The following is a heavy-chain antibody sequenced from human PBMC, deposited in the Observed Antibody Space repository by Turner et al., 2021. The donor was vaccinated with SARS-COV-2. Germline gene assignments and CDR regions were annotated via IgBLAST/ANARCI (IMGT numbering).Heavy chain of an antibody. Sequence: QVQLVQSGAEVKKPGASVKVSCTVSGYTLIELSMHWVRPAPGKGLEWMGGFDPEDGETIYAQKFQGRVTMTEDTSTDTAYMELSSLRSEDTAVYYCATGYAYCGADCSIDYWGQGTLVTVSS. V-gene: IGHV1-24*01. CDR3: ATGYAYCGADCSIDY. CDR2: FDPEDGET. CDR1: GYTLIELS. D-gene: IGHD2-21*02. J-gene: IGHJ4*02.